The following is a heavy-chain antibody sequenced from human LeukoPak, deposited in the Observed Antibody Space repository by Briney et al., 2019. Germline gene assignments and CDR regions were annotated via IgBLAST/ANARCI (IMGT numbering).Heavy chain of an antibody. CDR2: IKQDGSEK. CDR1: GFTFSSYW. CDR3: ARDSAPYYYDSSGYRRHFDY. V-gene: IGHV3-7*01. Sequence: GGSLRLSCAASGFTFSSYWMSWVRQAPGKGLEWVDNIKQDGSEKYYVDSVKGRYTISRDNAKNSLYLQMNSLRAEDTAVYYCARDSAPYYYDSSGYRRHFDYWGQGTLVTVSS. J-gene: IGHJ4*02. D-gene: IGHD3-22*01.